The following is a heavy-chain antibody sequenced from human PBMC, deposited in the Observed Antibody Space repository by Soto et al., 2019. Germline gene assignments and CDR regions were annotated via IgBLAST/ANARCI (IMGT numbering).Heavy chain of an antibody. J-gene: IGHJ3*02. D-gene: IGHD3-3*01. Sequence: TGGSRRLSCAASGFTFSDYYMSWIRQAPGKGLEWVSYISSSSSYTNYADSVKGRFTISRDNAKNSLYLQMNSLRAEDTAVYYCERHFNYYDPPLAFDIWGQGTMVTVSS. CDR3: ERHFNYYDPPLAFDI. CDR2: ISSSSSYT. CDR1: GFTFSDYY. V-gene: IGHV3-11*06.